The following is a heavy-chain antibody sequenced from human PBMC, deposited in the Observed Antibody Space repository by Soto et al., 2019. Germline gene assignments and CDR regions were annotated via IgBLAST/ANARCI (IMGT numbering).Heavy chain of an antibody. CDR3: ARDGDGNSLAY. CDR2: IIPIFGAS. V-gene: IGHV1-69*01. Sequence: QVQLVQSGPEVKKPGSSVKVSGKSSGGTFTTYTFSWVRQAPGQGLEWMAGIIPIFGASKSAQKYQDRVAITTDESTRTIYMELSSLRSDDTAVYYCARDGDGNSLAYWGQGTLVTVSS. D-gene: IGHD7-27*01. J-gene: IGHJ4*02. CDR1: GGTFTTYT.